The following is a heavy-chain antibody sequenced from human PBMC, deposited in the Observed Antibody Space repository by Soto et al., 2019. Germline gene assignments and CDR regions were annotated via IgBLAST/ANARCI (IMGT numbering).Heavy chain of an antibody. V-gene: IGHV3-23*01. J-gene: IGHJ4*02. CDR3: AKTGPGSSYGYYFDS. D-gene: IGHD5-18*01. CDR2: FSGGST. Sequence: GGSLRLSCVASGFTFSSYAMSWVRQAPGQRLEWVATFSGGSTYYADSVKGRFTISRDNSKNTLYLQMYSLRAEDTAVYYCAKTGPGSSYGYYFDSWGQGTLVTVSS. CDR1: GFTFSSYA.